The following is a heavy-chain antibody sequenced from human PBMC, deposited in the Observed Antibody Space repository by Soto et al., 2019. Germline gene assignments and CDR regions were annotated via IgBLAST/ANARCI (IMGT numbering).Heavy chain of an antibody. J-gene: IGHJ6*02. CDR3: ARDPTITIFGVVTTGGMDV. D-gene: IGHD3-3*01. V-gene: IGHV3-74*01. CDR1: GFTFSSYW. CDR2: INSDGSST. Sequence: EVQLVESGGGLVQPGGSLRLSCAASGFTFSSYWMHWVRQAPGKGLVWVSRINSDGSSTSYADSVKGRFTISRDNDKNTLYLQMNSLRAEDTAVYYCARDPTITIFGVVTTGGMDVWGQGTTVTVSS.